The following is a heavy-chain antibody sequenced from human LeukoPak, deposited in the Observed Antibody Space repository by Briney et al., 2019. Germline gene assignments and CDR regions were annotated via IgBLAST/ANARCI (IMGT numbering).Heavy chain of an antibody. CDR3: TTLKSGYCTPTSCLNYFDF. D-gene: IGHD2-2*03. V-gene: IGHV3-23*01. Sequence: GGSLRLSRAASGFTFSSYSMNWVRQAPGKGLEWVSAITPSADTTYYADSVKGRFTISRDFSKNTLYLQMNSLRAEDTAVYYCTTLKSGYCTPTSCLNYFDFWGQGKLVTVSS. CDR1: GFTFSSYS. J-gene: IGHJ4*02. CDR2: ITPSADTT.